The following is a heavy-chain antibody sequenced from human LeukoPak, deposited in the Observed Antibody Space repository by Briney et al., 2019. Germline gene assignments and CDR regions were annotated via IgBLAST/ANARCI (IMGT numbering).Heavy chain of an antibody. CDR2: ISAYNGNT. Sequence: ASVKVSCKASGYTFTSYGISWVRQAPGHGLEWMGWISAYNGNTNHAQTLQGRVTMTTDTSTSTAYKELSSLRSDDTAVYYCARVGLLFHDAFDIWGQGTMVTVSS. J-gene: IGHJ3*02. D-gene: IGHD2-21*02. CDR3: ARVGLLFHDAFDI. V-gene: IGHV1-18*01. CDR1: GYTFTSYG.